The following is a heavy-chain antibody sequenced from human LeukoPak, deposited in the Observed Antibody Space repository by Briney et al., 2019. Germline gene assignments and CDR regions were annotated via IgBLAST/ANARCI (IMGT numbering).Heavy chain of an antibody. Sequence: GWSLRLSCAASGCPFSTYNMNWVPQAPGKGLEWLSYISNNGGTIHYADSVKGRFTISRDNAQNSLYLQMNSLRAEDTAVYYCARDFLEDTQWGQGTLVTVSS. V-gene: IGHV3-48*01. CDR1: GCPFSTYN. CDR2: ISNNGGTI. D-gene: IGHD2-15*01. CDR3: ARDFLEDTQ. J-gene: IGHJ4*02.